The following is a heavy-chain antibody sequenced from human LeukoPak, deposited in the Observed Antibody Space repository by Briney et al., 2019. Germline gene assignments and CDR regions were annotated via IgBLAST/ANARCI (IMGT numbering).Heavy chain of an antibody. V-gene: IGHV4-59*01. CDR2: IHYSGST. D-gene: IGHD4-11*01. CDR1: GGSISGFY. Sequence: SETLSLTCTVSGGSISGFYWSWIRQSPGKGLEWIGYIHYSGSTNYNPSLKSRITIPVDTSKNQFSLRLSSVTAADTAMYFCARVIGNYFPDYWGQGTLVTVSS. CDR3: ARVIGNYFPDY. J-gene: IGHJ4*02.